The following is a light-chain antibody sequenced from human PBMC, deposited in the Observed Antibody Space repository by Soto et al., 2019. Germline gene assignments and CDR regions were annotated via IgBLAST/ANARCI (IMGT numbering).Light chain of an antibody. CDR2: EVS. CDR1: SSDIGSNNY. J-gene: IGLJ3*02. V-gene: IGLV2-14*01. Sequence: QSALTQPASVSGSPGQSITISCTGTSSDIGSNNYVSWFQQRPGKAPTLIIYEVSNRPSGVSTHFSGSKSGNTASLTISGLLPDDEAEYYCSSYTTTTRLFGGGTKLPVL. CDR3: SSYTTTTRL.